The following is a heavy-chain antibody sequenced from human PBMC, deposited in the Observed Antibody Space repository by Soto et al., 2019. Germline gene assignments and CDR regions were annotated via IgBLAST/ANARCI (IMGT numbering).Heavy chain of an antibody. CDR2: ISNSGDT. J-gene: IGHJ2*01. V-gene: IGHV3-23*01. CDR1: GFIFSNYA. CDR3: AKYRGATGNWYFDI. Sequence: EVQLLESGGGLVQPGGSLRLSCAASGFIFSNYAMTWVRQAPGKGLEWVSSISNSGDTYYADSVKGRFTISRDNSKNTLLLQMNSLRAEDTAVFYCAKYRGATGNWYFDIWGRGTLVTVSS. D-gene: IGHD5-12*01.